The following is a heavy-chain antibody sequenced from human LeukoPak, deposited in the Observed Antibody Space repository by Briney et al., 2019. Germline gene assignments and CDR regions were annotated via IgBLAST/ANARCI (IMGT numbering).Heavy chain of an antibody. CDR1: GFTFSSYG. CDR2: IWYDGSNK. Sequence: GGSLRLSCAASGFTFSSYGMHWVRQAPGKGLEWVAVIWYDGSNKYYADSVKGRFTISRDNSKNTLYLQMNSLRAEDTAVYYCARDGITGTRGAFDIWGQGTMVTVSS. V-gene: IGHV3-33*01. J-gene: IGHJ3*02. D-gene: IGHD1-20*01. CDR3: ARDGITGTRGAFDI.